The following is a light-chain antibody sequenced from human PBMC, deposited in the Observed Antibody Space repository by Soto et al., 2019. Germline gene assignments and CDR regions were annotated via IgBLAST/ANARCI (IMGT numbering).Light chain of an antibody. CDR3: QQLNSYPLT. CDR1: QGSSSY. CDR2: AAS. Sequence: IQLTQSPSFLSASVGDRVTITCRASQGSSSYLAWYQQKPGKAPKLLIYAASTLQSGVPSRFSGSGSGTEFTLTISSLQPEDVETSYCQQLNSYPLTFGGGTKVEIK. J-gene: IGKJ4*01. V-gene: IGKV1-9*01.